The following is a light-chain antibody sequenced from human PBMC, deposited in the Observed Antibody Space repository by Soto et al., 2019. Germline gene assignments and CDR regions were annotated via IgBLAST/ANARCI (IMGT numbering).Light chain of an antibody. J-gene: IGLJ1*01. CDR3: AAWDDILNGYV. CDR1: SSNIESNT. Sequence: QSVLTQPPSASGTPGQRVTISCSGSSSNIESNTVTWYQQLPGTAPELVIYSNYDRPSGVPDRFSGSTSGTSASLVIRGLQSEDEADYYCAAWDDILNGYVFGGGTKVTV. V-gene: IGLV1-44*01. CDR2: SNY.